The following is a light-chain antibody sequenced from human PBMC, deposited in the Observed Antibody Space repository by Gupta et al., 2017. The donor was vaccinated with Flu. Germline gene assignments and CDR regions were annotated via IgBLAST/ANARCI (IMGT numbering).Light chain of an antibody. V-gene: IGKV3-20*01. CDR2: GAS. CDR1: QSVSSSY. CDR3: QQYGT. Sequence: IMLSPSPGTLSLSPGEIATLSCRASQSVSSSYLAWYQQKPGQAHRLLIYGASSRATGIPDRFSGSGSGTDFTLTISRLEAEDFAVYYCQQYGTFDQGTKLEIK. J-gene: IGKJ2*01.